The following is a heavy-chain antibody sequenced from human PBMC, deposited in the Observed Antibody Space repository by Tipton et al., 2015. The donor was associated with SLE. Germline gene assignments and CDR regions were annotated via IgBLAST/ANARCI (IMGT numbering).Heavy chain of an antibody. CDR2: ISGSGGST. Sequence: GSLRLSCAASGLTFSSYAMSWVRQAPGKGPEWVSGISGSGGSTYYADSVKGRFTISRDNSKNTLYLQMNSLRAEDTAVYYCAKAPGAARRGYYMDVWGKGTTVTVSS. V-gene: IGHV3-23*01. D-gene: IGHD6-6*01. CDR1: GLTFSSYA. J-gene: IGHJ6*03. CDR3: AKAPGAARRGYYMDV.